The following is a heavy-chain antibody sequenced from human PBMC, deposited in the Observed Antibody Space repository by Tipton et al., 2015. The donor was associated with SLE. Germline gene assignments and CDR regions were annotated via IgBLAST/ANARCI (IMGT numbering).Heavy chain of an antibody. CDR2: IHHSGTT. CDR1: GGSISSYY. V-gene: IGHV4-59*01. J-gene: IGHJ6*03. CDR3: ARNAGSYSSSMGYYHYYFMDV. Sequence: TLSLTCTVSGGSISSYYWSWIRQPPGKGLEWIGYIHHSGTTNYNPSLQSRVTISRDPSKNQFSLKLSSATAADTAMYYCARNAGSYSSSMGYYHYYFMDVWGKGTTVTVSS. D-gene: IGHD6-6*01.